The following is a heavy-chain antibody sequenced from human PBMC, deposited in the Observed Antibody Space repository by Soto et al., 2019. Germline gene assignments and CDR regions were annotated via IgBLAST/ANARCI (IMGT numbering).Heavy chain of an antibody. CDR2: INSDGSSA. J-gene: IGHJ4*02. D-gene: IGHD3-10*01. Sequence: EVQLVESGGGFLQPGGSLRLSCAASEFTFSSYWMHWVRQTPGKGLVWVSRINSDGSSANYADSVKGRFTISRDNAKNTLYLQVNSLRAEDTAVYYCARGASGSYKLDSWGQGTLVTVSS. CDR3: ARGASGSYKLDS. V-gene: IGHV3-74*01. CDR1: EFTFSSYW.